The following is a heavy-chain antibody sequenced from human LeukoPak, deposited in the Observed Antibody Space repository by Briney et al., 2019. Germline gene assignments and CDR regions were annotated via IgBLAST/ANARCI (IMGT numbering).Heavy chain of an antibody. CDR2: IYHSGST. D-gene: IGHD3-22*01. Sequence: SETLSLTCTVSGYSISSGYYWGWIRQPPGKGLEWIGSIYHSGSTYYNPSLKSRVTISVDTSKNRFTLKLTSVTAADTAVYYCARARNYYDSSDYYYEGDAFDIWGQGTMVTVSS. CDR3: ARARNYYDSSDYYYEGDAFDI. V-gene: IGHV4-38-2*02. J-gene: IGHJ3*02. CDR1: GYSISSGYY.